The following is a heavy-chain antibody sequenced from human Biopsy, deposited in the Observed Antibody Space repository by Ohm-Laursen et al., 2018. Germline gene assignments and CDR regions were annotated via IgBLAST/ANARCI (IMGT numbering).Heavy chain of an antibody. D-gene: IGHD3-22*01. J-gene: IGHJ4*03. Sequence: GSLRLSCLAPGFTFSSYAMSWVRQAPGKGLEWVSAITSSGDTTYYSDSVKGRFTISRDSSKNTLHLQMNSLRAEDTAVYYCAKDQGYYYDRSVYYYFDYWGQGTMVTVSS. CDR2: ITSSGDTT. CDR1: GFTFSSYA. CDR3: AKDQGYYYDRSVYYYFDY. V-gene: IGHV3-23*01.